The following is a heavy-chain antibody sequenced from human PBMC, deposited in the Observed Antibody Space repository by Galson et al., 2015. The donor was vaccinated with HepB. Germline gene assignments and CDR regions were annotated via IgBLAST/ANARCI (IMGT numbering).Heavy chain of an antibody. CDR3: ARDGVYKGAAIMGDY. J-gene: IGHJ4*02. CDR1: GGTFSSYA. D-gene: IGHD5-12*01. V-gene: IGHV1-69*13. Sequence: SVKVSCKASGGTFSSYAISWVRQAPGQGLEWMGGIIPIFGTANYAQKFQGRVTITADESTSTAFMELSSLRSEDTAVYYCARDGVYKGAAIMGDYWGQGTLVTVSS. CDR2: IIPIFGTA.